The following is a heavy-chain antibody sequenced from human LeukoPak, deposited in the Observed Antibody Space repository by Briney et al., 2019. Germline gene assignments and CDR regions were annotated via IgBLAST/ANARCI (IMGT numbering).Heavy chain of an antibody. V-gene: IGHV4-34*01. CDR2: INHSGST. J-gene: IGHJ6*03. Sequence: KPSETLSLTCAVYGGSFSGYYWSWIRQPPGKGLEWIGEINHSGSTNYNPSLKSRVSISLDTSKNQFSLQLSSVTAADTAVYYCARVIQYSYYMDVWGKGTTVTVSS. CDR1: GGSFSGYY. CDR3: ARVIQYSYYMDV. D-gene: IGHD2-21*01.